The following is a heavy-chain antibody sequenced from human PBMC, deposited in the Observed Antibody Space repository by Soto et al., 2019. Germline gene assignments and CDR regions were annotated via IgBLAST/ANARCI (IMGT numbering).Heavy chain of an antibody. Sequence: SVKVSCKTSGFTFRSSAVQWVRQARGQRLEWIGWLVVGTGNTSYAQKFQQRVTISSDRSTNTVSMELSSLTSEDTAVYYCATGAYCSGGSCSDYYYYYYGMDLWGQGTTVTVSS. V-gene: IGHV1-58*01. CDR2: LVVGTGNT. J-gene: IGHJ6*02. CDR1: GFTFRSSA. CDR3: ATGAYCSGGSCSDYYYYYYGMDL. D-gene: IGHD2-15*01.